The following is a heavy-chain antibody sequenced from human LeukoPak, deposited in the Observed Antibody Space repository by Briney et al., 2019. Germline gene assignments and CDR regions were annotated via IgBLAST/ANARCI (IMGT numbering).Heavy chain of an antibody. CDR3: ARWWELHYFDY. Sequence: ASVKVSCKASGYTFTGYYMHWVRQAPGQGLEWMGWINPNSGGTNYAQKFQGRGTMTRGTSISTAYMALSRLRSDDTAVYYCARWWELHYFDYWGQGTLVTVSS. CDR2: INPNSGGT. J-gene: IGHJ4*02. D-gene: IGHD1-26*01. CDR1: GYTFTGYY. V-gene: IGHV1-2*02.